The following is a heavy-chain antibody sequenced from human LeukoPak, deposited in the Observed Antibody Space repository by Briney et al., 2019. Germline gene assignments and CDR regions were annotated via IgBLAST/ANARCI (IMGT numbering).Heavy chain of an antibody. J-gene: IGHJ4*02. CDR1: GITFRSYG. CDR3: ATEDH. V-gene: IGHV3-30*03. CDR2: ISFDGSDK. Sequence: GGSLRLSCITSGITFRSYGIHWVSQAPGKGLEWVSFISFDGSDKYYTDSVKGRSTISRDNSKSTLFLQMNSLRPEDTAIYYCATEDHSGQGTLVTVSS.